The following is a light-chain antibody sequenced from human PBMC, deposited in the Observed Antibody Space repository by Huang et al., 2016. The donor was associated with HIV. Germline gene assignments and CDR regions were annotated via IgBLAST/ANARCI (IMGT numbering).Light chain of an antibody. CDR1: QSVTSNY. V-gene: IGKV3-20*01. CDR2: GAA. J-gene: IGKJ1*01. Sequence: EIVLPPSPGTLSLSPGETATLSCRASQSVTSNYLAWYQQKPGQAPRLLIYGAASRATGIPDGFSGSGAGTDFTLTISRLEPEDFAVYYCQSDTFGQGTKVEIK. CDR3: QSDT.